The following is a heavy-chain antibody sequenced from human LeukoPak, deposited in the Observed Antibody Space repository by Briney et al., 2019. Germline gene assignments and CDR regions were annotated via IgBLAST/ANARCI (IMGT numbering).Heavy chain of an antibody. CDR2: INPNSGGT. J-gene: IGHJ5*02. CDR3: ARGYCSGGSCYGYRNWFDP. D-gene: IGHD2-15*01. CDR1: GYTFTDYY. Sequence: GASVTVSFKASGYTFTDYYIHWVRQAPGQGLEWMGWINPNSGGTNYAQKFQGRVTMTRDTSISTAYMELSSLRSEDTAVYYCARGYCSGGSCYGYRNWFDPWGQGTLVTVSS. V-gene: IGHV1-2*02.